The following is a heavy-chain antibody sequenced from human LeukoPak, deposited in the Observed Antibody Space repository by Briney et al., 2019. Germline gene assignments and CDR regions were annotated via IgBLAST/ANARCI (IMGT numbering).Heavy chain of an antibody. D-gene: IGHD6-25*01. CDR1: GYSFSYFG. CDR2: ISCYNGNT. CDR3: ARGLDAAAGLANFDY. J-gene: IGHJ4*02. V-gene: IGHV1-18*01. Sequence: GASVRVSCKASGYSFSYFGIDWERQAPGQGLEWMGWISCYNGNTNYAQKSEGRLTLTTDTATSTVYMELRNLRSDDTAVYYCARGLDAAAGLANFDYWGQGTLVTVSS.